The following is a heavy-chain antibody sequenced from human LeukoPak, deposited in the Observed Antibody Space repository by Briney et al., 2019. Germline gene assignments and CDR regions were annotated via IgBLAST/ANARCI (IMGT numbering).Heavy chain of an antibody. CDR2: INAGNGNT. Sequence: WASVAVSCKASGYTFTSYAMHWVRQAPGQRLEWMGWINAGNGNTKYSQKFQGRVTITRDTSASTAYMELSSLRSEDTAVYYCARVAVVVTTYESENFDYWGQGTLVTVSS. J-gene: IGHJ4*02. V-gene: IGHV1-3*01. CDR1: GYTFTSYA. D-gene: IGHD4-23*01. CDR3: ARVAVVVTTYESENFDY.